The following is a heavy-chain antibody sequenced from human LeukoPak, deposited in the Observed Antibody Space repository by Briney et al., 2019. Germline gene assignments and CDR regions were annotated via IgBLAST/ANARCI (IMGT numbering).Heavy chain of an antibody. Sequence: GESLKISCKGSGYSFTSYWIGWVRQMPGKGLEWMGIIYLGDSDTRYSPSFQGQVTISADKSISTAYLQWSSLKASDTAMYYCARRLAAAGDAFDIWGQGTMVTVSS. CDR2: IYLGDSDT. CDR3: ARRLAAAGDAFDI. V-gene: IGHV5-51*01. CDR1: GYSFTSYW. D-gene: IGHD6-13*01. J-gene: IGHJ3*02.